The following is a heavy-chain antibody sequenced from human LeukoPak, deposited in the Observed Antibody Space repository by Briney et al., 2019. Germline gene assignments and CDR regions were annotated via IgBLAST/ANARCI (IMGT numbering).Heavy chain of an antibody. V-gene: IGHV4-59*01. Sequence: SETLSLTCTVSGGSISSYYWSWIRQPPGKGLEWIGYIYYSGSTNYNPSLKSRVTISVDTSKNQFSLKLSSVTAADTAVYYCARDNSYGDYVRYYYGMDVWX. CDR1: GGSISSYY. CDR2: IYYSGST. D-gene: IGHD4-17*01. J-gene: IGHJ6*02. CDR3: ARDNSYGDYVRYYYGMDV.